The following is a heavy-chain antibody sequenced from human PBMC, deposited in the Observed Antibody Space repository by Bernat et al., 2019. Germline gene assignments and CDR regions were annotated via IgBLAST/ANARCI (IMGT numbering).Heavy chain of an antibody. D-gene: IGHD3-10*01. V-gene: IGHV4-39*01. J-gene: IGHJ6*02. CDR3: ARHSGSGSYLSGMDV. CDR2: IYYSGST. CDR1: GGPISSSSYY. Sequence: QLQLQESGPGLVKPSETLSLTCTVSGGPISSSSYYWGWIRQPPGKGLEWIGSIYYSGSTYYNPSLKSRVTISVDTSKNQFSLKLSSVTAADTAVYYCARHSGSGSYLSGMDVWGQGTTVTVSS.